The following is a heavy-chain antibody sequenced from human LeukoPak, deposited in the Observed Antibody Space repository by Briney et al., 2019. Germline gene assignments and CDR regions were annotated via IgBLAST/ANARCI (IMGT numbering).Heavy chain of an antibody. CDR1: GGSISSRGYY. V-gene: IGHV4-31*03. CDR3: ARSPVDRQNLPDAFDI. CDR2: IYYSGST. Sequence: SQTLSLTCIVSGGSISSRGYYWSWIRQHPGKGLEWVGYIYYSGSTYYNPSLKSRLTISVDTSNNQLSLKLSSVTAADTAVYYCARSPVDRQNLPDAFDIWGQGTMVTVSS. J-gene: IGHJ3*02. D-gene: IGHD2-15*01.